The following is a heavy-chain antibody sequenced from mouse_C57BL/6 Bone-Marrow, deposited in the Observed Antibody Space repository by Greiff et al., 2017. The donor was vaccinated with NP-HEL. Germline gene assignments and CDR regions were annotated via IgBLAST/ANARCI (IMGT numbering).Heavy chain of an antibody. CDR2: IYPGNSDT. CDR3: TQGVRYYALGFAY. D-gene: IGHD1-2*01. V-gene: IGHV1-5*01. J-gene: IGHJ3*01. Sequence: VQLQQSGTVLARPGASVKMSCKTSGYTFTSYWMHWVKQRPGQGLEWIGAIYPGNSDTSYNQQFKGKAKLTAVTSASTAYMELSSLTNEDSAVYYCTQGVRYYALGFAYWGQGTLVTVSA. CDR1: GYTFTSYW.